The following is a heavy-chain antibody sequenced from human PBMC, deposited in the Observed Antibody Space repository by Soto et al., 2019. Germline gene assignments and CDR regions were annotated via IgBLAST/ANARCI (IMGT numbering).Heavy chain of an antibody. J-gene: IGHJ4*02. Sequence: QVQLFQAGAEVKKPGASVRISCRASGYSFTSTYVHWVRQAPGQGPELMGIINPAGGTTYYAQKFQGRLTITSDTSTDTVFMALNDLTSEDTAVYFCALKVVTYYDNWGQGTLLTVSS. CDR2: INPAGGTT. CDR3: ALKVVTYYDN. V-gene: IGHV1-46*01. D-gene: IGHD2-21*02. CDR1: GYSFTSTY.